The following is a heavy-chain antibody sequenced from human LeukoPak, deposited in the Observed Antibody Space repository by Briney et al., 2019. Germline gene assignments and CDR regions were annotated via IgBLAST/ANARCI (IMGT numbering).Heavy chain of an antibody. CDR1: GFTFSSYW. V-gene: IGHV3-43*02. CDR2: ISGDGGST. J-gene: IGHJ4*02. D-gene: IGHD6-19*01. Sequence: PGGSLRLSCAASGFTFSSYWMNWVRQAPGKGLEWVSLISGDGGSTFYADSVRGRFTISRDNTRKSLSLQMSSLRSEDTALYYCARESETSGWYDYWGQGTLVTVSS. CDR3: ARESETSGWYDY.